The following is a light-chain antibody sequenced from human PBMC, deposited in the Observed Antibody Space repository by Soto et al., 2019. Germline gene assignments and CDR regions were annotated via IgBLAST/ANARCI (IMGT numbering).Light chain of an antibody. Sequence: QSVLTQPASVSGSPGQSITISCTGTTSDVGGYNYVSWFQQYPGKAPKLKIYEVSNRPSGVSNRFSGSKSGNTASLTISDLQAEDEAEYYCTSYTSSSTWVFGGGTKLTVL. CDR2: EVS. J-gene: IGLJ3*02. V-gene: IGLV2-14*01. CDR3: TSYTSSSTWV. CDR1: TSDVGGYNY.